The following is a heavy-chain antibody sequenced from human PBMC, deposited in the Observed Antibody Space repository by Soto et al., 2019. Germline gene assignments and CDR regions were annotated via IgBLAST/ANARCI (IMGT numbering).Heavy chain of an antibody. CDR1: GYPFTSYG. Sequence: XSVKVSCKASGYPFTSYGIIWVRQAPGQGLEWMGWISAYNGNTNYAQKLQCRVTMTTDTSTSTAYMELRSLRSDDTAVYYCARDGGYYYDSSGYYQWGQGTLVTVSS. D-gene: IGHD3-22*01. CDR2: ISAYNGNT. V-gene: IGHV1-18*01. J-gene: IGHJ4*02. CDR3: ARDGGYYYDSSGYYQ.